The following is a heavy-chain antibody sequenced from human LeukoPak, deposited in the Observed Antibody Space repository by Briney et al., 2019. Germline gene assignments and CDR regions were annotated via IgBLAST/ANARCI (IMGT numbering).Heavy chain of an antibody. V-gene: IGHV4-38-2*02. J-gene: IGHJ4*02. CDR2: IYHSGST. CDR1: GYSISSGYY. CDR3: ARDPHRQYYDFWSGYYTGFDY. D-gene: IGHD3-3*01. Sequence: SETLSLTCTVSGYSISSGYYWGWIRQPPGKGLEWIGSIYHSGSTYYNPSLKSRVTISVDTSKNQFSLKLSSVTAADTAVYYCARDPHRQYYDFWSGYYTGFDYWGQETLVTVSS.